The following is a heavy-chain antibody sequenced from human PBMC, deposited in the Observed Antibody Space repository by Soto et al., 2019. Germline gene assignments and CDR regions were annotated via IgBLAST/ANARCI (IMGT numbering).Heavy chain of an antibody. Sequence: QVQVVQSGAEVKKPGASVKVSCKASGYTFTNYVISWVRQAPGQGLEWMGWINSYNGNTKYAQKFQDRITMTPDTSTTTAYMELRRLRSDDTAVYFCARDGYFDYWGQGTLVTVSS. J-gene: IGHJ4*02. CDR3: ARDGYFDY. V-gene: IGHV1-18*01. CDR1: GYTFTNYV. CDR2: INSYNGNT.